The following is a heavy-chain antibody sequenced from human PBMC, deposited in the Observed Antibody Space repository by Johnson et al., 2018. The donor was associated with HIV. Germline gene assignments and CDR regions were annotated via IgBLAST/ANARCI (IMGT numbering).Heavy chain of an antibody. D-gene: IGHD2-21*01. CDR3: AGVPEGDDDAFDI. CDR1: GFTFSSHW. CDR2: IKQEGSEK. V-gene: IGHV3-7*01. J-gene: IGHJ3*02. Sequence: VQLVESGGGLVQPGGSLRLSCAASGFTFSSHWMIWVRQAPGKGLEWVANIKQEGSEKYYWVSGTGRFTNSSVNAKNSLYLQMNSLRAEDTAVYYCAGVPEGDDDAFDIWGKGTMVTVSS.